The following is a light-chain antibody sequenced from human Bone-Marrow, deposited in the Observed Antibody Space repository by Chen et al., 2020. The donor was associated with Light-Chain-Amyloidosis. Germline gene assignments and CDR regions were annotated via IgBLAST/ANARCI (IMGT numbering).Light chain of an antibody. CDR3: QQNGTSPLT. CDR2: GSS. CDR1: QTISSNY. V-gene: IGKV3-20*01. Sequence: EIVLTQSPVTLSLSPGKGDNLSCRASQTISSNYLTGYQQKYGQEPRLLIYGSSSSATGIPDRFTGSGYGTDFTLTINRLEPEDFAMYYCQQNGTSPLTFGGGTKGEIK. J-gene: IGKJ4*01.